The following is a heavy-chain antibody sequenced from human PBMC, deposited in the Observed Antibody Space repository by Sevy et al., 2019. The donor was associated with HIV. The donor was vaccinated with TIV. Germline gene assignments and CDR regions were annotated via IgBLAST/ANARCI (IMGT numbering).Heavy chain of an antibody. V-gene: IGHV1-8*01. J-gene: IGHJ6*02. Sequence: ASVKVSCKASGYTFTSYDINWVRQATGQGLEWMGWMNPNSGNTGYAQKFQGRVTMTRNTSIGKAYMELSSLISEDTAVYYCARFLSTSYYYYYALDVWGQGTTVTVSS. CDR2: MNPNSGNT. CDR3: ARFLSTSYYYYYALDV. CDR1: GYTFTSYD. D-gene: IGHD2-2*01.